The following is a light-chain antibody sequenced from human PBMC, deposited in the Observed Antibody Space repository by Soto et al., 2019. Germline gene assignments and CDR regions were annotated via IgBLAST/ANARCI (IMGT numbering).Light chain of an antibody. CDR2: LNSDGSH. Sequence: QTVVTQSPSASASLGASVKLTCTLSSGHSSYAIAWHQQQPEKGPRYLMKLNSDGSHSXXXXXXXRFSGSSSGAERYLTXXXXXXXXXXXYYCQTWGTGIKVFGGGTKLTVL. CDR1: SGHSSYA. J-gene: IGLJ3*02. CDR3: QTWGTGIKV. V-gene: IGLV4-69*01.